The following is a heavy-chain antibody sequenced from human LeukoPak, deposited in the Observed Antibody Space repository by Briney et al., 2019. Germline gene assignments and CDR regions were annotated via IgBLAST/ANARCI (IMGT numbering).Heavy chain of an antibody. V-gene: IGHV1-46*01. D-gene: IGHD1-20*01. CDR3: ARAYNWNDRFDY. J-gene: IGHJ4*02. Sequence: ASVTVSRKASGYTFTRYYIHWVRQAPGQGLEWMGLIDPSGGSTNSAQKFQGRLTVTRDTSPTAVYMELSSLRSEDTAVYYCARAYNWNDRFDYWGQGTLVTVSS. CDR2: IDPSGGST. CDR1: GYTFTRYY.